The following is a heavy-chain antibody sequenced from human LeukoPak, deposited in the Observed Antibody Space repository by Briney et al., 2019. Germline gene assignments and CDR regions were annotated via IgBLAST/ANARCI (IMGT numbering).Heavy chain of an antibody. Sequence: PSETLSLTCTVSGGSISSYYWSWIRQPPGKGLEWIGYIYYSGSTNYNPSLKSRVTISVDTSKNQFSLKLSSVTAADTAVYYCARGSMVRGVIDAFDIWGQGTMVTVSS. CDR2: IYYSGST. CDR1: GGSISSYY. V-gene: IGHV4-59*01. J-gene: IGHJ3*02. D-gene: IGHD3-10*01. CDR3: ARGSMVRGVIDAFDI.